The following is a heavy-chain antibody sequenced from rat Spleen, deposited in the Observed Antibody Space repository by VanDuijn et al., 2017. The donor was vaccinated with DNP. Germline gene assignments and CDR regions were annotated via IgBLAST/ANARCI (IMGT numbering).Heavy chain of an antibody. V-gene: IGHV5-31*01. D-gene: IGHD3-8*01. J-gene: IGHJ2*01. CDR2: ITSSGGST. Sequence: EVQLVESGGDLVQPGRSLKLSCVASGFTFNNYWMTWIRQVPGKGLEWVASITSSGGSTYYPDSVKGRFTISRDNAKNTLYLQMNSLRSEDTATYYCARDLSDWGQGVMVTVSS. CDR3: ARDLSD. CDR1: GFTFNNYW.